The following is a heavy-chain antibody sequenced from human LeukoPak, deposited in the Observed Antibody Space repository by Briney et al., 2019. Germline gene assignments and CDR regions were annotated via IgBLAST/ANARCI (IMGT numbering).Heavy chain of an antibody. CDR1: GGSFSGYY. Sequence: SETLSLTCAVYGGSFSGYYWSWIRQPPGKGLEWIGEINHSGSTNYNPSLKSRVTISVDTSKNQFSLKLSSVTAADTAVYYCAVDTYYYDSRADYWGQGTLVTVSS. CDR2: INHSGST. V-gene: IGHV4-34*01. D-gene: IGHD3-22*01. J-gene: IGHJ4*02. CDR3: AVDTYYYDSRADY.